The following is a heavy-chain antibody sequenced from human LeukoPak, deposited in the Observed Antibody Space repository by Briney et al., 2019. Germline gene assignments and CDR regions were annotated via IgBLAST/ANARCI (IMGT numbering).Heavy chain of an antibody. V-gene: IGHV4-38-2*02. CDR2: IYHSGST. Sequence: SETLSLTCTVSGYSISSGYYWGWIRQPPGKGLEWIGSIYHSGSTYYNPSLKSRVTISVDTSKNQFSLKLSSVTAADTAVYYCAREGRYTFDPWGQGTLVTVSS. J-gene: IGHJ5*02. CDR1: GYSISSGYY. CDR3: AREGRYTFDP. D-gene: IGHD3-10*01.